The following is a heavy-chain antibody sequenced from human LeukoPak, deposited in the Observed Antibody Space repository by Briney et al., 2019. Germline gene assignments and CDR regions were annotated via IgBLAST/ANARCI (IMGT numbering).Heavy chain of an antibody. CDR2: INPGGGST. CDR1: GYTFTSYY. D-gene: IGHD5-18*01. J-gene: IGHJ6*02. V-gene: IGHV1-46*03. Sequence: ASVKVSCKASGYTFTSYYMHWVRQAPGQGLGWMGIINPGGGSTSYAQKFQGRVTMTRDTSTSTAYMELSSLRSEDTAVYYCAILDTAYGMDVWGQGTTVTVSS. CDR3: AILDTAYGMDV.